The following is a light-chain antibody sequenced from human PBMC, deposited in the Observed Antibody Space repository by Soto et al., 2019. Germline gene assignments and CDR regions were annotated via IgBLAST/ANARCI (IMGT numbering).Light chain of an antibody. CDR2: DVS. V-gene: IGLV2-14*03. Sequence: QSVLTQPASLSGSPGQSITISCTGTSSDVGGHDYVSWYQQHPGKAPQLMIYDVSYRPSGVSNRFSGSKSGNTASLTISGLQAEDEADYYCSSYTSSTTQVFGTGTKVTVL. J-gene: IGLJ1*01. CDR1: SSDVGGHDY. CDR3: SSYTSSTTQV.